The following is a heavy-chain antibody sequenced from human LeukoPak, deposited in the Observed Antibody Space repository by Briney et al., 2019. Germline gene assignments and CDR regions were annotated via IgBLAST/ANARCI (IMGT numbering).Heavy chain of an antibody. CDR1: GFTFSSYS. J-gene: IGHJ4*02. Sequence: GGSLRLSCAASGFTFSSYSMNWVRQAPGKGLEWVSSISSSSSYIYYADSVKGRFTISRDNAKNSLYLQMNSLRAEDTAVYYCARQRWLQPLYYFDYWGQGTLVTVSS. V-gene: IGHV3-21*01. CDR3: ARQRWLQPLYYFDY. D-gene: IGHD5-24*01. CDR2: ISSSSSYI.